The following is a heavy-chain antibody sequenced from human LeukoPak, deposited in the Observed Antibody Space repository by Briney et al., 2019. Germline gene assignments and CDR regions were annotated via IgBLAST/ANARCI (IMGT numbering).Heavy chain of an antibody. CDR2: INHSGST. V-gene: IGHV4-34*01. D-gene: IGHD6-13*01. CDR3: ARGSWGEGHRRGIAAANFHYYYYYMDV. CDR1: GGSFSGYY. Sequence: SETLSLTCAVYGGSFSGYYWSWIRQPPGKGLEWIGEINHSGSTNYNPSLKSRVTISVDTSKNQFSLKLGSVTAADTAVYYCARGSWGEGHRRGIAAANFHYYYYYMDVWGKGATVTVSS. J-gene: IGHJ6*03.